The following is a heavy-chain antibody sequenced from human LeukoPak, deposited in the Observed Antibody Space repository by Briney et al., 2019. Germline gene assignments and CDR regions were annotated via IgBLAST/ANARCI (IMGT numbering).Heavy chain of an antibody. J-gene: IGHJ6*03. Sequence: PGGSLRLSCAASGFTFDDYTMHWVRQAPGKGLEWVSLISWDGGSTYYADSVKGRFTISRDNSKNSLYLQMNSLRAEDTAVYYCARCSVRGVIINYYYYMDVWGKGTTVTISS. CDR2: ISWDGGST. V-gene: IGHV3-43*01. D-gene: IGHD3-10*02. CDR1: GFTFDDYT. CDR3: ARCSVRGVIINYYYYMDV.